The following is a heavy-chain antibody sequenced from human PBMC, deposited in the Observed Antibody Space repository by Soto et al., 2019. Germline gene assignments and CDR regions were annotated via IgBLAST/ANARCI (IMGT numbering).Heavy chain of an antibody. J-gene: IGHJ5*02. Sequence: QVQLVQSGAEMKKPGSSVKVSCKASGGTFSSYAISWVRQAPGQGLEWMGGIIPMFGTTKYAQKFQGRLTITADESTSTAYMELSGLGSGDTAVYYCARGVVVVAASQLGWFDPWGQGTLVTVSS. D-gene: IGHD2-15*01. CDR3: ARGVVVVAASQLGWFDP. CDR2: IIPMFGTT. CDR1: GGTFSSYA. V-gene: IGHV1-69*01.